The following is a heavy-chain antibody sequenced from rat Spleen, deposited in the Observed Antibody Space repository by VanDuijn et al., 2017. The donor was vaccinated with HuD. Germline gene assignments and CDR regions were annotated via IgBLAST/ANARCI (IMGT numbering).Heavy chain of an antibody. V-gene: IGHV5-31*01. CDR2: ITHIGGIT. D-gene: IGHD1-4*01. CDR1: GFTFNNYW. Sequence: EVQLVESGGGLVQPGRSLKLTCEASGFTFNNYWMTWIRQAPGKGLEWVATITHIGGITYYPDSVKGRFTISRDNAKSTLYLQMNSLRSEDTATYYCARRPGDFDCWGQGVMVTVSS. CDR3: ARRPGDFDC. J-gene: IGHJ2*01.